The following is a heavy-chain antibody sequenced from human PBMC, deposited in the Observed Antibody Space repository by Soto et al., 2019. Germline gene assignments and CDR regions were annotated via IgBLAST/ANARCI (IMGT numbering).Heavy chain of an antibody. CDR3: ARHRKRLGYCTNGVCYFDY. V-gene: IGHV4-59*08. CDR1: GGSISSYY. CDR2: IYYSGST. D-gene: IGHD2-8*01. Sequence: SETLSLTCTVSGGSISSYYWSWIRQPPGKGLEWIGYIYYSGSTNYNPSLKSRVTISVDTSKNQFSLKLGSVTAADTAVYYCARHRKRLGYCTNGVCYFDYWGQGTLVTVSS. J-gene: IGHJ4*02.